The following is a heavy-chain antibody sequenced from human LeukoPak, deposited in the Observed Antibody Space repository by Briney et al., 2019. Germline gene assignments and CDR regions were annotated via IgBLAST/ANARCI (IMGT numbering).Heavy chain of an antibody. CDR1: GYTFTANY. Sequence: ASVKVSCKASGYTFTANYIHWVRQAPGQGLEWMGWINPNSGGTNYAQKFQGRVTMTRDTSISTAYMELSRLRSDDTAVYYCARTAPIAAAGTGWFDPWGQGTLVTVSS. D-gene: IGHD6-13*01. J-gene: IGHJ5*02. V-gene: IGHV1-2*02. CDR3: ARTAPIAAAGTGWFDP. CDR2: INPNSGGT.